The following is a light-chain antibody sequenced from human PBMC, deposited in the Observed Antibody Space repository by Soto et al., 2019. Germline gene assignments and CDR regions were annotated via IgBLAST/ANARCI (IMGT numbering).Light chain of an antibody. CDR3: QQLFDSPIT. V-gene: IGKV1-9*01. Sequence: DLQLTQSPSFLSPSIGESVTITCRASQVISTSLAWYQVKPGKAPKLLIYAASTLESGVPSRFSATVSGTEFSITITSLQPEDFETYGCQQLFDSPITFGQGTRLEIK. J-gene: IGKJ5*01. CDR1: QVISTS. CDR2: AAS.